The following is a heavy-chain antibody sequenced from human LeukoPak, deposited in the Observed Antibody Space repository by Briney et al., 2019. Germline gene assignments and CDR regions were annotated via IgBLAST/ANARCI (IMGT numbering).Heavy chain of an antibody. CDR3: ASKIWGGAFDI. J-gene: IGHJ3*02. CDR2: ISSSSSTI. CDR1: GFTFSSYS. Sequence: GGSLRLSCAATGFTFSSYSMNWVRQAPGKGLEWVSYISSSSSTIYYADSVKGRFTISRDNAKNSLYLQMNSLRAEDTAVYYCASKIWGGAFDIWGQGTMVTLSS. D-gene: IGHD3-16*01. V-gene: IGHV3-48*01.